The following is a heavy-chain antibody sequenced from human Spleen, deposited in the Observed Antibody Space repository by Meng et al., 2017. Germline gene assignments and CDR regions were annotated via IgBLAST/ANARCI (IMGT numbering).Heavy chain of an antibody. D-gene: IGHD3-22*01. Sequence: GESLKISCAASGFTFSSHPMHWVRQAPGKGLEWVAIITDAGNNKYYAESVKGRFTISRDNSKNTLYLQMNSLRAEDTAVYYCAKYDYYDSSGYGESFQHWGQGTLVTVSS. J-gene: IGHJ1*01. CDR1: GFTFSSHP. CDR2: ITDAGNNK. V-gene: IGHV3-30*18. CDR3: AKYDYYDSSGYGESFQH.